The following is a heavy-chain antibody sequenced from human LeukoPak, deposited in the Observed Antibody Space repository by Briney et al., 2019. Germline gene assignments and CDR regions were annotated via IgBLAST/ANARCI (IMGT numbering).Heavy chain of an antibody. CDR3: ARAGVGAIYYFDY. V-gene: IGHV3-33*01. Sequence: GGSLRLSWAASGFTFSNYGMHWVRQAPGKGLEWVALIWYDGSNKYYADSVRGRFTISRDNSKNTLYLQMKSLRVEDTAVYYCARAGVGAIYYFDYWGQGTLVTVS. CDR1: GFTFSNYG. J-gene: IGHJ4*02. CDR2: IWYDGSNK. D-gene: IGHD1-26*01.